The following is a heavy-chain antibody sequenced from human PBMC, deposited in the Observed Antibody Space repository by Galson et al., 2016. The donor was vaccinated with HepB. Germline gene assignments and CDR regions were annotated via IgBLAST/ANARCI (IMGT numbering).Heavy chain of an antibody. V-gene: IGHV1-46*01. CDR2: IDPTGGST. D-gene: IGHD2-15*01. CDR1: GYTFTTYF. J-gene: IGHJ4*02. Sequence: SVKVSCKASGYTFTTYFMHWLRQAPGQGLEWMGIIDPTGGSTTCAQKFQGRVTMIRDTSTRIVYMELSSLRSEDTAVYYYAREGDCGSGSCFGYWGQGTLVTVSS. CDR3: AREGDCGSGSCFGY.